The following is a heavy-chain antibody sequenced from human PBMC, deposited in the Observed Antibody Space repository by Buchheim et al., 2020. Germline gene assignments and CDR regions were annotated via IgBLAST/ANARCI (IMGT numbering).Heavy chain of an antibody. CDR3: ARGASMSMDV. J-gene: IGHJ6*02. D-gene: IGHD2/OR15-2a*01. CDR1: GFTFSRHW. CDR2: IKQDGSEK. V-gene: IGHV3-7*03. Sequence: EVQLVESGGGLVQPGGSLRLSCAASGFTFSRHWMNWVRQAPGKGLEWVANIKQDGSEKNYVDSVKGRFTISRDNAEASVYPQMSSLRAEDTAVYYCARGASMSMDVWAQGTT.